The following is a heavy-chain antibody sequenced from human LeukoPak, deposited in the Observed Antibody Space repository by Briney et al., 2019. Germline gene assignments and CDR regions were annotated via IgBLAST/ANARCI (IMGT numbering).Heavy chain of an antibody. Sequence: PGGSLRLSCAASGFTVSSNYMSWVRQAPGKGLEWVPVIYSGGSTYYADSVKGRFTISRDNSKNTLYLQMNSLRAEDTAVYYCARVTHYYDSSGYPNWFDPWGQGTLVTVSS. CDR3: ARVTHYYDSSGYPNWFDP. CDR2: IYSGGST. V-gene: IGHV3-53*01. J-gene: IGHJ5*02. D-gene: IGHD3-22*01. CDR1: GFTVSSNY.